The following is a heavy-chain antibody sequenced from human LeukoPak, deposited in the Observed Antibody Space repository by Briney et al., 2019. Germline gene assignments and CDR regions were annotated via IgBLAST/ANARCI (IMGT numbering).Heavy chain of an antibody. V-gene: IGHV3-33*01. CDR3: ASANYYDSSGSNWGDY. CDR2: IWYDGSNK. J-gene: IGHJ4*02. D-gene: IGHD3-22*01. Sequence: PGRSLRLSCAASGLTFSCYGMHWVRQAPGKGLEWVAVIWYDGSNKYYADSVKGRFTISRDNSKNTLYLQMNSLRAEDTAVYYCASANYYDSSGSNWGDYWGQGTLVTVSS. CDR1: GLTFSCYG.